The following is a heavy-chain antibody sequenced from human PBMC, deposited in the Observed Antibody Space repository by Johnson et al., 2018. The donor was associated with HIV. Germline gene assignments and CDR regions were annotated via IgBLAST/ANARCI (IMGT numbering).Heavy chain of an antibody. J-gene: IGHJ3*02. CDR2: ISFDGNKT. CDR3: ASRNRGGHYYYDSRTDAFDI. V-gene: IGHV3-30*03. CDR1: GFTFSNYG. D-gene: IGHD3-22*01. Sequence: VQLVESGGGLVQPGESLRLSFAASGFTFSNYGMHWVRQAPGKGLEWMPIISFDGNKTYYADSAKGRFTISRDNSKNTLYLQMNSLRGEDTAVYYCASRNRGGHYYYDSRTDAFDIWGQGTMVTVSS.